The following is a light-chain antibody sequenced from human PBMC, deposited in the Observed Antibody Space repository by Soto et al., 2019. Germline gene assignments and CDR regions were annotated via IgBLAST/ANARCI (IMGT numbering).Light chain of an antibody. Sequence: NFMLTQPHSVSESPGKTVTISCTRSGGSVAGNHVQWYQQRPGSAPTTVIYKNDQRPSGVPDRFSGSIDSSSNSASLTFSGLKTEDEDDFYCQSYDSNSVVFGGGTKLTVL. CDR3: QSYDSNSVV. V-gene: IGLV6-57*04. CDR1: GGSVAGNH. CDR2: KND. J-gene: IGLJ2*01.